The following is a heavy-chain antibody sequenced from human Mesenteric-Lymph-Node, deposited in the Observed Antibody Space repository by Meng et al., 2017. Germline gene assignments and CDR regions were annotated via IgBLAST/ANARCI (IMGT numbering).Heavy chain of an antibody. J-gene: IGHJ6*02. CDR2: FKYRGSS. CDR1: GASISSSTYY. D-gene: IGHD4-17*01. CDR3: SRAVGDYYYYYGMDV. V-gene: IGHV4-39*07. Sequence: SETLSLTCSVSGASISSSTYYWGWLRQFPGKGLEWIGSFKYRGSSFQNPSLRSRATISVDTSKNQFSLKLRSVTAADTAVYYWSRAVGDYYYYYGMDVWGQGTTVTVSS.